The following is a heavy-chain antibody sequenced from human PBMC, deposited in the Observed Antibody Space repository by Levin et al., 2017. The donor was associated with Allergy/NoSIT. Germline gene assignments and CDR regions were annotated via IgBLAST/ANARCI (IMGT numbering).Heavy chain of an antibody. CDR2: INSNGGNT. V-gene: IGHV3-64D*06. D-gene: IGHD6-13*01. Sequence: QAGGSLRLSCSASGFTFSNYAMHWVRQAPGKGLEYVSAINSNGGNTYYADSVKGRFTISRDNSKNTVFLQMSSLRADDTAVYYCVKRMEAAGSRWYFDLWGRGTLVTVSS. CDR3: VKRMEAAGSRWYFDL. CDR1: GFTFSNYA. J-gene: IGHJ2*01.